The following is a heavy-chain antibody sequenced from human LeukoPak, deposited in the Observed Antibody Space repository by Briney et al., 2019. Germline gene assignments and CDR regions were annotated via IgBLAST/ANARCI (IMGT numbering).Heavy chain of an antibody. CDR1: GFTFSSSA. Sequence: GGSLRLSCAASGFTFSSSAMSWVRQAPGKGLEWVSAISNNGGYTYYADSVQGRFTISRDNSKSTLCLQMNSLRAEDTAVYYCARGAGYNCPYYFDYWGQGTLVTVSS. CDR3: ARGAGYNCPYYFDY. J-gene: IGHJ4*02. D-gene: IGHD5-24*01. CDR2: ISNNGGYT. V-gene: IGHV3-23*01.